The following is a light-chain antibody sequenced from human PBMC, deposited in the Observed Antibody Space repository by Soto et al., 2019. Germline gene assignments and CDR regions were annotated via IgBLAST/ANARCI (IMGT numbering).Light chain of an antibody. Sequence: QSALTQPPSASGSPGQSVTISCTGTSSDVGGYNYVSWYQQHPGKAPKLMIYEVSKRHSGVPDRCSGSKSGNTASLTVSGLQAEDEADYDCSAYAGSNEYVVGTGTKVTVL. J-gene: IGLJ1*01. CDR2: EVS. CDR3: SAYAGSNEYV. CDR1: SSDVGGYNY. V-gene: IGLV2-8*01.